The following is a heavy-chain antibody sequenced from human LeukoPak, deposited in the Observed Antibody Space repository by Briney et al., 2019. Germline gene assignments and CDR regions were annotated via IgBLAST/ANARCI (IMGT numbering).Heavy chain of an antibody. CDR3: ARGRWLPNAFDI. D-gene: IGHD5-24*01. V-gene: IGHV4-59*01. CDR1: GGSMSGYY. Sequence: SETLSLTCTVSGGSMSGYYWSWMRQSPGMGLEWIAYIYYRGTTNYNPSLKSRVTISVDTSKHQFSMKLKSVTAADTAVYFCARGRWLPNAFDIWGQGTMVTVFS. CDR2: IYYRGTT. J-gene: IGHJ3*02.